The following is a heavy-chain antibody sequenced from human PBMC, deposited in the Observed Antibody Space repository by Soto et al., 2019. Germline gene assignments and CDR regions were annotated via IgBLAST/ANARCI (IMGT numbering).Heavy chain of an antibody. CDR1: GYTFTSYG. CDR2: ISAYNGNT. CDR3: ALNIAAAGTNWFDP. D-gene: IGHD6-13*01. Sequence: QVQLVQSGAEVKKPGASVKVSCKASGYTFTSYGISWVRQAPGQGLEWMGWISAYNGNTNYAQKLQGRVTKTTDTSTSTAYMELRSLRSDDPAVYYCALNIAAAGTNWFDPWGQGTLVTVSS. V-gene: IGHV1-18*01. J-gene: IGHJ5*02.